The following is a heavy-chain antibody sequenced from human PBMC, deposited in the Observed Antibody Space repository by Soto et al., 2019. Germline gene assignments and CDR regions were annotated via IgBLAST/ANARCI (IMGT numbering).Heavy chain of an antibody. Sequence: GASVKVPCKASGYTFTGYYMHWVRQAPGQGLEWMGWINPNSGGTNYAQKFQGWVTMTRDTSISTAYMELSRLRSDDTAVYYCARQGIRTHGMDVWGQGTTVTVSS. CDR2: INPNSGGT. CDR1: GYTFTGYY. J-gene: IGHJ6*02. CDR3: ARQGIRTHGMDV. D-gene: IGHD6-13*01. V-gene: IGHV1-2*04.